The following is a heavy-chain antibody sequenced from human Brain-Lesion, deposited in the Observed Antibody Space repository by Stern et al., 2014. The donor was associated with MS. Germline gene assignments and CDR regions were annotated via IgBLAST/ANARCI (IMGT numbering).Heavy chain of an antibody. CDR3: ARGAGVFDS. Sequence: VHLVESGPGLVKPSETLSLTCTVSGGSIGRSSYYWGWIRQPPGKGLEWIGNIFYTGSTFYDPSLKSRVTISVDPSTNHFPLRLTSVTAADTAVYYCARGAGVFDSWGQGTLVTVSP. CDR1: GGSIGRSSYY. J-gene: IGHJ4*02. D-gene: IGHD6-19*01. CDR2: IFYTGST. V-gene: IGHV4-39*02.